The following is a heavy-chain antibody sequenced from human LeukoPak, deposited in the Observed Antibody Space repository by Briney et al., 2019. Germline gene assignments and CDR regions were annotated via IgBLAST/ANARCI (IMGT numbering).Heavy chain of an antibody. CDR1: GYTFTGYY. Sequence: ASVKVSCKASGYTFTGYYMRWVRQAPGQGLEWMGWINPNSGGTNYAQKFQGRVTMTRDTSISTAYMELSRLRSDDTAVYYCARDNSSSWYSTEYYYYYMDVWGKGTTVTVSS. J-gene: IGHJ6*03. V-gene: IGHV1-2*02. CDR3: ARDNSSSWYSTEYYYYYMDV. CDR2: INPNSGGT. D-gene: IGHD6-13*01.